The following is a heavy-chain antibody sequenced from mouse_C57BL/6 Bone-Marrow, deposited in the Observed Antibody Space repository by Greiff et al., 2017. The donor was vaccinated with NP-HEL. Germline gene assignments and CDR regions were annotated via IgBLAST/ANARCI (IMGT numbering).Heavy chain of an antibody. Sequence: EVQLQQSGPGRGKRGAAGKRSGKAAGDTFTDYYMNWVKQSHGKSLEWIGVINPYNGGTSYNQKFKGKATLTVDKSSRTAYMELNSLTSAASAVSYCATRRASRPHFAYWGHVPPLPFSS. CDR2: INPYNGGT. CDR3: ATRRASRPHFAY. J-gene: IGHJ2*01. V-gene: IGHV1-19*01. CDR1: GDTFTDYY. D-gene: IGHD1-2*01.